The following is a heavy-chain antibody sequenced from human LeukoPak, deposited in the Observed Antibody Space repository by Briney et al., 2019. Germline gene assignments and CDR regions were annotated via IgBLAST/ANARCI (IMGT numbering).Heavy chain of an antibody. CDR3: AINNLVVASLGFDP. V-gene: IGHV3-23*01. J-gene: IGHJ5*02. D-gene: IGHD2-15*01. CDR1: GFTVRNNY. CDR2: ISGSGGST. Sequence: GGSLRLSCAASGFTVRNNYMSWVRQAPGTGLEWVSAISGSGGSTYYADSVKGRFTISRDNSKNTLYLQMNSLRAEDTAVYYCAINNLVVASLGFDPWGQGTLVTVSS.